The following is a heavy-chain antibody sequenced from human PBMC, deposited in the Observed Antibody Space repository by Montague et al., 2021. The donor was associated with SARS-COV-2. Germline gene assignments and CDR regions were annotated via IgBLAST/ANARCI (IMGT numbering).Heavy chain of an antibody. CDR2: FYYAGGT. J-gene: IGHJ4*02. CDR3: ARLYGSSFDY. Sequence: SETLSLTCTVSGGSVSRISSHWGWIRQPPGKGREYIGSFYYAGGTQYNPSLKSRVTISVDTSNDQFSLKMNSVTAADTAVYFCARLYGSSFDYWGQGTLVTVSS. D-gene: IGHD4-17*01. V-gene: IGHV4-39*01. CDR1: GGSVSRISSH.